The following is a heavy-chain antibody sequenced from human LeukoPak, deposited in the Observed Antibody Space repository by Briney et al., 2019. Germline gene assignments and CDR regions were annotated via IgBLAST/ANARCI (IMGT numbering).Heavy chain of an antibody. CDR2: IKQDGSEK. CDR1: GFTFSSYW. Sequence: GGSLRLSCAASGFTFSSYWMSWVRQAPGKGLEWVANIKQDGSEKYYVDSVKGRFTISRDNAKNSPYLQMNSLRAEDTAVYYCARDECSGGSCYYYYYYGMDVWGKGTTVTVSS. D-gene: IGHD2-15*01. J-gene: IGHJ6*04. V-gene: IGHV3-7*03. CDR3: ARDECSGGSCYYYYYYGMDV.